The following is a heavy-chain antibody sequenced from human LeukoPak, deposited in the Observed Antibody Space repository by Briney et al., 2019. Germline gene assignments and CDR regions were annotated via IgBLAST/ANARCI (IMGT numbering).Heavy chain of an antibody. CDR2: ISSSSSYI. J-gene: IGHJ4*02. V-gene: IGHV3-21*01. D-gene: IGHD2-21*01. CDR1: GFTFSSYS. Sequence: GGSLRLSCAASGFTFSSYSMNWVRQAPGKGLEWVSSISSSSSYIYYADSVKGRFTISRDNAKNSLYLQMNSLRVEDTAVYYCARGGGYCGGDCYGIDYWGQGTLVTVSS. CDR3: ARGGGYCGGDCYGIDY.